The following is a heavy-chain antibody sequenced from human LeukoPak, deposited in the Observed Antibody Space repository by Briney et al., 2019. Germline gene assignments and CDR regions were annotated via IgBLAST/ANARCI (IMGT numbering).Heavy chain of an antibody. D-gene: IGHD3-10*01. CDR2: INQDGSER. CDR1: AFTFTDSW. J-gene: IGHJ4*02. V-gene: IGHV3-7*01. Sequence: GGSLRLSCAASAFTFTDSWMSWVRQAPGKGLEWVASINQDGSERYYVDSVKGRFTISRDNARKSLYLQMNSLRADDTAVYYCARDYYNYFDYWGQGTLVTVSS. CDR3: ARDYYNYFDY.